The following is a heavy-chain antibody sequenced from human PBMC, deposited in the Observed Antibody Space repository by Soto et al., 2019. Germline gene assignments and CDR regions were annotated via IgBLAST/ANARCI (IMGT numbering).Heavy chain of an antibody. CDR2: ISSSSSTI. CDR3: ARGRLWFGELPVEGDY. CDR1: GFTFSSYS. J-gene: IGHJ4*02. D-gene: IGHD3-10*01. Sequence: GGSLRLSCAASGFTFSSYSMNWVRQAPGKGLEWVSYISSSSSTIYYADSVKGRFTISRDNAKNSLYLQMNSLRDEDTAVYYCARGRLWFGELPVEGDYWGQGTLVTVSS. V-gene: IGHV3-48*02.